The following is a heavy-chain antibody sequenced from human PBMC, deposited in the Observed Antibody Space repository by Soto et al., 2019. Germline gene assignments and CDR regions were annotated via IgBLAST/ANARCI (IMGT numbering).Heavy chain of an antibody. D-gene: IGHD1-7*01. CDR3: ARDNNWNYADY. CDR2: IYSGGST. CDR1: GFTVSSNY. Sequence: EVQLVETGGGLIQPGGSLRLSCAASGFTVSSNYMSWVRQAPGNGLEWVSVIYSGGSTYYADSVKGRFTISRDNSKNTLYLQMNSLRAEDTAVYYCARDNNWNYADYWGQGTLVTVSS. J-gene: IGHJ4*02. V-gene: IGHV3-53*02.